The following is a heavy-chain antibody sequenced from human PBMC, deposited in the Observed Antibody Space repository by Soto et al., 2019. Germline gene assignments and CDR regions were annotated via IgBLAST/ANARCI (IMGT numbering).Heavy chain of an antibody. V-gene: IGHV3-9*01. J-gene: IGHJ1*01. Sequence: PGGSLRLSCAASGFTFDDYAMHWVRQAPGKGLEWVSGISWNSGSIGYADSVKGRFTISRDNAKNSLYLQMNSLRAEDTALYYCAKDKTGIVVVVAATFQHWGQGTLVTVSS. CDR1: GFTFDDYA. CDR2: ISWNSGSI. CDR3: AKDKTGIVVVVAATFQH. D-gene: IGHD2-15*01.